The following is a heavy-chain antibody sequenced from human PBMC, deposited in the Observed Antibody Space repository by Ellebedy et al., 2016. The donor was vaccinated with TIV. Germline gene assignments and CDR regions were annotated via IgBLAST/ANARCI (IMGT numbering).Heavy chain of an antibody. Sequence: SETLSLXCAVYGGSFSGYYWSWIRQPPGKGLEWIGEINHSGSTNYNPSLKSRVTISVDTSKNQFSLKLSSVTAADTAVYYCARGLGYYYYYMDVWGKGTTVTVSS. J-gene: IGHJ6*03. CDR3: ARGLGYYYYYMDV. CDR1: GGSFSGYY. CDR2: INHSGST. V-gene: IGHV4-34*01.